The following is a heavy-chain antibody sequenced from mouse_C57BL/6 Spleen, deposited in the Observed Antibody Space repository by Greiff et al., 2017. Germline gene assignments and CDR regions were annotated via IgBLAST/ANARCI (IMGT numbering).Heavy chain of an antibody. V-gene: IGHV1-52*01. CDR1: GYTFTSYW. CDR2: IDPSDRET. Sequence: QVQLQQPGAELVRPGSSVKLSCKASGYTFTSYWMHWVKQRPIQGLEWIGNIDPSDRETHYNQKFKDKATLTVDKSSSTTDMQLSSLRSEDAAVYYLAREGPTAQATDYAMDYWGQGTSVTVSS. J-gene: IGHJ4*01. D-gene: IGHD3-2*02. CDR3: AREGPTAQATDYAMDY.